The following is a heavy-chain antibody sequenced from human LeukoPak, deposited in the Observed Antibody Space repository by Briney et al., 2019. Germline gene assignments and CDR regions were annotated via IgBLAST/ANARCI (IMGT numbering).Heavy chain of an antibody. CDR1: GYSFTSYW. V-gene: IGHV5-51*01. Sequence: GASLQISCKGSGYSFTSYWIGWVRQMPGKGLEWMGIIYPGDSDTRYSPSFQGQVTISADKSISTAYLLWSSLKASDTAMYYCERYFDYGIDYWGQGTLVTVSS. D-gene: IGHD4-17*01. CDR3: ERYFDYGIDY. J-gene: IGHJ4*02. CDR2: IYPGDSDT.